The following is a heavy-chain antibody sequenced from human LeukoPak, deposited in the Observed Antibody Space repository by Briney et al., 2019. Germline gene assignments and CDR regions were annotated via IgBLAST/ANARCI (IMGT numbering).Heavy chain of an antibody. D-gene: IGHD2-2*01. Sequence: GGSLRLSCAASGFSFSGHTINWVRQAPGKGLEWVSSISTDSRTIYYTDSVRGRFTISRDNAKNSLYLQMNSLRAEDTAVYYCARRGIVVVPAAMHDGDAFDIWGQGTMVTVSS. V-gene: IGHV3-48*04. CDR1: GFSFSGHT. CDR3: ARRGIVVVPAAMHDGDAFDI. CDR2: ISTDSRTI. J-gene: IGHJ3*02.